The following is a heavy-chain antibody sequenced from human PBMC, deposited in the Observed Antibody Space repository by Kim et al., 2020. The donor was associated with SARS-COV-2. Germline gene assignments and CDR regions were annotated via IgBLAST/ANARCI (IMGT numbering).Heavy chain of an antibody. V-gene: IGHV3-30*04. D-gene: IGHD3-16*01. J-gene: IGHJ2*01. CDR1: GFTFSSYA. CDR3: ARGGGRRYWYFDL. CDR2: ISYDGSNK. Sequence: GGSLRISCAASGFTFSSYAMHWVRQAPGKGLEWVAVISYDGSNKYYADSVKGRFTISRDNSKNTLYLQMNSLRAEDTAVYYCARGGGRRYWYFDLWGRGTLVTVSS.